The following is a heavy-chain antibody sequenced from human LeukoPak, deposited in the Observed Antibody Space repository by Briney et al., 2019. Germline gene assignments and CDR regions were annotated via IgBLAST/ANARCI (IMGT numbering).Heavy chain of an antibody. J-gene: IGHJ3*02. Sequence: SETLSLTCTVSGGSISSYYWSWIRQPPGKGLEWIGYIYYSGSTNYNPSLKSRVTISVDTSKNQFSLKLSSVTAADTAVYYCARPRARDAFDIWGRGTMVTVSS. V-gene: IGHV4-59*01. CDR1: GGSISSYY. CDR3: ARPRARDAFDI. CDR2: IYYSGST.